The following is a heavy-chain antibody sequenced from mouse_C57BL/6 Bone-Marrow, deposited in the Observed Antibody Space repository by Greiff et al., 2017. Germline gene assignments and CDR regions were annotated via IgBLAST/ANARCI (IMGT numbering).Heavy chain of an antibody. V-gene: IGHV2-5*01. J-gene: IGHJ1*03. D-gene: IGHD1-1*01. CDR2: IWRGGST. CDR1: GFSLTSYG. CDR3: AKEGYYGSLWYFDV. Sequence: VKLMESGPGLVQPSQSLSITCTVSGFSLTSYGVHWVRQSPGKGLEWLGVIWRGGSTDYNAAFMSRLTITKDNSKSQVFFKMNSLQADDTAKYYGAKEGYYGSLWYFDVWGTGTTVTVSS.